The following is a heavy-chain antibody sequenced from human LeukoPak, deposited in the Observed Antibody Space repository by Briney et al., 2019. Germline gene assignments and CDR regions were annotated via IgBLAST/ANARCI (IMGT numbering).Heavy chain of an antibody. D-gene: IGHD3-10*01. CDR2: IYYSGST. J-gene: IGHJ4*02. Sequence: SETLSLTCTVSGGSISSYYWSWIRQPPGKGLEWIGYIYYSGSTNYNPSLKSRVTISVDTSKNQFSLKLSSVTAADTAVYYCARVAPSPPYVLLWFGELLYTASEYFDYWGQGTLVTVSS. CDR3: ARVAPSPPYVLLWFGELLYTASEYFDY. V-gene: IGHV4-59*01. CDR1: GGSISSYY.